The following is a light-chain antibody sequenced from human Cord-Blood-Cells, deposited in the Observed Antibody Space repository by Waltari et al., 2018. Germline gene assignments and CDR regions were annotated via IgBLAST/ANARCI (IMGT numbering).Light chain of an antibody. CDR3: SSYTSSSSWV. CDR1: SSDVGGYNY. Sequence: QSALTQPASVSGSPGQSITISCTGTSSDVGGYNYVSWYQQHPGKAPKLMIYDVSNRPSGVSNRFSGSKSCNTASLTISGLQAEDEADYCCSSYTSSSSWVFGGGTKLTVL. CDR2: DVS. J-gene: IGLJ3*02. V-gene: IGLV2-14*01.